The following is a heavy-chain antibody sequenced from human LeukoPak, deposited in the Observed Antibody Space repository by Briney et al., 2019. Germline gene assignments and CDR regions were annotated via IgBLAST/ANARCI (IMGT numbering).Heavy chain of an antibody. CDR2: MNPNSGNT. D-gene: IGHD3-3*01. CDR1: GYTFTSYD. CDR3: ARGSTYYDFWSGYYTGNYFDY. V-gene: IGHV1-8*03. Sequence: GASVKVSCKASGYTFTSYDINWVRQATGQGLEWMGWMNPNSGNTGYAQKFRGRVTITRNTSISTAYMELSSLRSEDTAVYYCARGSTYYDFWSGYYTGNYFDYWGQGTLVTVSS. J-gene: IGHJ4*02.